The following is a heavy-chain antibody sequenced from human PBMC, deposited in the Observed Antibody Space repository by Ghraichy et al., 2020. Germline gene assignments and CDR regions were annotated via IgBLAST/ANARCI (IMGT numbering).Heavy chain of an antibody. Sequence: LSLTCVASGFMYSDYWMSWVRQTPGEGLEWVATIKHDGSEKHVVDSNKDRFTISRDNGRNSLYLQMSRLRVEDTAVYYCAAVLTVGYDYWSGHNSFDSWGQGTLVTVSS. D-gene: IGHD3-3*01. CDR3: AAVLTVGYDYWSGHNSFDS. CDR2: IKHDGSEK. CDR1: GFMYSDYW. J-gene: IGHJ5*01. V-gene: IGHV3-7*03.